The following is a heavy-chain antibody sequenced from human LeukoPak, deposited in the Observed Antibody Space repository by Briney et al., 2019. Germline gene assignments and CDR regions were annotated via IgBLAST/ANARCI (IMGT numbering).Heavy chain of an antibody. V-gene: IGHV3-23*01. J-gene: IGHJ4*02. CDR2: ISGSGGST. CDR3: ARVGPATAFDY. CDR1: GFTFSSYG. Sequence: GGTPRLSCAASGFTFSSYGMSWVRQAPGKGLEWVSAISGSGGSTYYADSVKGRFTISRDNSKNTLYLQMASLRDEDMGVYYCARVGPATAFDYWGQGTQVTVSS.